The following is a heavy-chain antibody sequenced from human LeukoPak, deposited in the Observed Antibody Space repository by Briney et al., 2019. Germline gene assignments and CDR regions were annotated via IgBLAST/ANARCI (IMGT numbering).Heavy chain of an antibody. CDR2: INTNTGNP. CDR3: ASAAVAGLGDWFDP. Sequence: ASVKVSCKASGGTFSSYAISWVRQAPGQGLEWMGWINTNTGNPTYAQGFTGRFVFSLDTSVSTAYLQISSLKAEDTAVYYCASAAVAGLGDWFDPWGQGTLVTVSS. V-gene: IGHV7-4-1*02. D-gene: IGHD6-19*01. J-gene: IGHJ5*02. CDR1: GGTFSSYA.